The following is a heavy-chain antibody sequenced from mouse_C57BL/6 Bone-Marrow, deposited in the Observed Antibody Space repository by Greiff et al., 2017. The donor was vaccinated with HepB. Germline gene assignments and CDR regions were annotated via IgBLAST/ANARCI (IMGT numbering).Heavy chain of an antibody. CDR2: ISSGSSTI. CDR1: GFTFSDYG. V-gene: IGHV5-17*01. J-gene: IGHJ4*01. CDR3: ARGGLYYYGSSGGMDY. D-gene: IGHD1-1*01. Sequence: EVKLVESGGGLVKPGGSLKLSCAASGFTFSDYGMHWVRQAPEKGLEWVAYISSGSSTIYYADTVKGRFTISRDNAKNTLFLQMTGLRSEDTAMYYCARGGLYYYGSSGGMDYWGQGTSVTVSS.